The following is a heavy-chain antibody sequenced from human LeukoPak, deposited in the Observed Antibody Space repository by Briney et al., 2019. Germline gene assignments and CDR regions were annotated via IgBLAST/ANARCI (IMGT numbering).Heavy chain of an antibody. CDR3: ARGNGGWYYFDY. Sequence: GGSLRLSCAASGFTFSSYSMNWVRQAPGKGLEWVSSISSSSSYIYYADSVKGRFTISRDNAKNSLYLQMNSLRAEDTAVYYCARGNGGWYYFDYWGQGALVTVSS. CDR2: ISSSSSYI. J-gene: IGHJ4*02. D-gene: IGHD6-19*01. V-gene: IGHV3-21*01. CDR1: GFTFSSYS.